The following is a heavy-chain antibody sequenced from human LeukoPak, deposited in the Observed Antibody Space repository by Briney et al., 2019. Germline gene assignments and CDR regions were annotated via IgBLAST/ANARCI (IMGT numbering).Heavy chain of an antibody. CDR3: ASPPYGDYRGGYFDY. CDR2: INWNGGST. J-gene: IGHJ4*02. D-gene: IGHD4-17*01. Sequence: GGSLRLSCAASGFTFDDYGMSWVRQAPGKGLEWVSGINWNGGSTGYADSVKGRFTISRDNAKNSLYLQMNSLRAEDTALYYCASPPYGDYRGGYFDYWGQGTLVTVSS. V-gene: IGHV3-20*04. CDR1: GFTFDDYG.